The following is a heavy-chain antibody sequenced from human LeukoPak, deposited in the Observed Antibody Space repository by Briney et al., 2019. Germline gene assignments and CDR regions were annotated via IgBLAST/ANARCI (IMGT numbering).Heavy chain of an antibody. CDR3: ARDPRGDYRFDY. CDR1: GFTFSDYY. D-gene: IGHD4-17*01. CDR2: ISSSGSTI. Sequence: GSLRLSFAASGFTFSDYYMSWIRQAPGKGLEGVSYISSSGSTIYYADSVKGRFTISRDNAKNSLYLQMNSLRAEDTAVYYCARDPRGDYRFDYWGQGTLVTVSS. J-gene: IGHJ4*02. V-gene: IGHV3-11*04.